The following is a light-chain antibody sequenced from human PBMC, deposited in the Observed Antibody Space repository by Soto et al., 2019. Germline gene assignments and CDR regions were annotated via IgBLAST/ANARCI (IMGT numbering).Light chain of an antibody. Sequence: QSVLTRPPSASASLGASVTLTCTLSSGYSNYKVDWYQQRPGKGPRFVMRVGTGGIVGSKGDGIPDRFSVLGSGLNRYLTIKNIQEEDESDYHCGADHGSGSNFVREVFGGGTKVTVL. CDR3: GADHGSGSNFVREV. CDR1: SGYSNYK. V-gene: IGLV9-49*01. CDR2: VGTGGIVG. J-gene: IGLJ3*02.